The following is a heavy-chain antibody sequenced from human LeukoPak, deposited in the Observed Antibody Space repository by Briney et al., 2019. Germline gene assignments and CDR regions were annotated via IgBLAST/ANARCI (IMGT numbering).Heavy chain of an antibody. Sequence: GASVKVSCKASGYTFTSYGISWVRQAPGQGLEWMGWISAYNGNTNYAQKLQGRVTMTRDTSTSTAYTELRSLRSDDTAVYYCARATRDGYKLARLPDDYWGQGTLVTVSS. CDR2: ISAYNGNT. CDR3: ARATRDGYKLARLPDDY. CDR1: GYTFTSYG. V-gene: IGHV1-18*01. D-gene: IGHD5-24*01. J-gene: IGHJ4*02.